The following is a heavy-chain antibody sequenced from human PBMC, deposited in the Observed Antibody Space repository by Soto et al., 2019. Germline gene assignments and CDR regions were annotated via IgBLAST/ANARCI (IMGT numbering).Heavy chain of an antibody. J-gene: IGHJ4*02. V-gene: IGHV4-31*03. CDR3: ARNVGGAGTFDY. D-gene: IGHD3-16*01. CDR1: GGSISSGGYY. Sequence: QVQLQESGPGLVKPSQTLSLTCTVSGGSISSGGYYWSWIRQHPGKGLEWIGYIYYSGSTYYNPSLKRRVTRPVDTSKNQFSPKLSSVTAADTAVYYCARNVGGAGTFDYWGQGTLVTVSS. CDR2: IYYSGST.